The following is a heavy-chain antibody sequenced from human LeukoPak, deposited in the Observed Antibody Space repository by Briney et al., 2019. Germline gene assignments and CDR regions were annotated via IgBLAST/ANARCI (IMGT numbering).Heavy chain of an antibody. J-gene: IGHJ5*02. CDR3: ARGARVDYYDSSGSGS. CDR1: GFTFSDYY. D-gene: IGHD3-22*01. CDR2: ITSSGSTI. V-gene: IGHV3-11*04. Sequence: GGSLRLSCAASGFTFSDYYMSWIRQAPGKGLEWVSYITSSGSTIYYADSVKGRFTISRDNAKSSLYLQMNSLRAEDTAVYYCARGARVDYYDSSGSGSWGQGTLVTVSS.